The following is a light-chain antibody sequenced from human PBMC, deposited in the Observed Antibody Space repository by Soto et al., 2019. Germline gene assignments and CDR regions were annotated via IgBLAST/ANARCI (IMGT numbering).Light chain of an antibody. CDR1: SSDVGGYNS. CDR2: EVS. Sequence: QSVLAQPASVSGSPGQSITISCTGTSSDVGGYNSVSWYQQHPGKAPKLIIYEVSNRPSGVSNRFSGSKSGNTASLTISGLQAEDEADYYCSSYTSSSLDVFGTGTKVTVL. J-gene: IGLJ1*01. V-gene: IGLV2-14*01. CDR3: SSYTSSSLDV.